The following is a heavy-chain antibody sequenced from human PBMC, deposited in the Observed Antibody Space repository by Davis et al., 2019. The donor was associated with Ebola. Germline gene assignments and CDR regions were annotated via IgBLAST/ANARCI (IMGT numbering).Heavy chain of an antibody. CDR3: ARIASNHDLDY. D-gene: IGHD4-11*01. Sequence: PSETLSLTCTVSGGSISSGIYYWSWIRQPAGKGLEWIGHIYTSGTTNYNPSLKSRVTISGDTSKNQFSLKLSSVTAADTAVYYCARIASNHDLDYWGQGTLVTVSS. CDR1: GGSISSGIYY. J-gene: IGHJ4*02. V-gene: IGHV4-61*09. CDR2: IYTSGTT.